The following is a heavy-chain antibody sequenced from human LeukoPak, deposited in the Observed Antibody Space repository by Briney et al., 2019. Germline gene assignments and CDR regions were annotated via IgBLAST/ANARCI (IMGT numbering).Heavy chain of an antibody. CDR2: ISSSSSYI. D-gene: IGHD5-12*01. V-gene: IGHV3-21*01. CDR1: GFTFSSYT. CDR3: ARDLGGYDPRDS. Sequence: PGGSLRLSCAASGFTFSSYTMNWVRQAPGKGLEWVSSISSSSSYIYYADSVKGRFTISRDNAKNSLYLQMNSLRAEDTAVYYCARDLGGYDPRDSWGQGTLVTVSS. J-gene: IGHJ4*02.